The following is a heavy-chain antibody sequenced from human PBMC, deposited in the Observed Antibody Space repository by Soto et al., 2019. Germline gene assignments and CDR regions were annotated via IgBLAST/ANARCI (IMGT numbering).Heavy chain of an antibody. Sequence: GGSLRLSCAASGFTFSSHAMTWVRQAPGKGLEWVSLITGSGDRTYHADSVKGRFTISRDNSKNTLHLQMNSLRAEDTAVYYCAKKLAYGTTWYYFDHWGQGTLVTVSS. D-gene: IGHD6-13*01. CDR1: GFTFSSHA. CDR3: AKKLAYGTTWYYFDH. J-gene: IGHJ4*02. V-gene: IGHV3-23*01. CDR2: ITGSGDRT.